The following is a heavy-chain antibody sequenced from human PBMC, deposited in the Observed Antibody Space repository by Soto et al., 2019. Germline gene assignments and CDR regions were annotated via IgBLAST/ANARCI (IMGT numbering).Heavy chain of an antibody. D-gene: IGHD5-12*01. J-gene: IGHJ4*02. Sequence: PGGSLRLCCADSGVTVSSYDISWALQPPGKGLEWVSVISDSGGSTYYADSVKGRFTISRDNSKNTLYLQMNSLRAEDTAVYYCAKSDSGYDYFDYWGQGIRVTVSS. CDR2: ISDSGGST. V-gene: IGHV3-23*01. CDR3: AKSDSGYDYFDY. CDR1: GVTVSSYD.